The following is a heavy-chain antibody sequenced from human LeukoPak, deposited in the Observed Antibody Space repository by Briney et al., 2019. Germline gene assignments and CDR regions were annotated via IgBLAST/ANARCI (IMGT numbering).Heavy chain of an antibody. CDR1: GFSVSNNY. Sequence: GGSLRLSCAVSGFSVSNNYVSWVRQAPGKGLEWVSAISGSGDRTYYADSVEGRFTISRDNSENTLYLQMNSLRAEDTAVYYCAKDHAEYYFDSSGYYSEYWGQGTLVTVSS. CDR2: ISGSGDRT. J-gene: IGHJ4*02. D-gene: IGHD3-22*01. CDR3: AKDHAEYYFDSSGYYSEY. V-gene: IGHV3-23*01.